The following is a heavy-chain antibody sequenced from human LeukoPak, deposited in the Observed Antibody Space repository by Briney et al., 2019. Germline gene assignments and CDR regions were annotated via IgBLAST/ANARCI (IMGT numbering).Heavy chain of an antibody. CDR3: ARDLYGSSGWYNVLDY. CDR2: ISYDGSNK. V-gene: IGHV3-30*04. Sequence: GRSLRLSCAASGFTFSSYAMHWVRQAPGKGLEWVAVISYDGSNKYYADSVKGRFTISRDNSKNTVYLQMNSLRAEDTAVYYCARDLYGSSGWYNVLDYWGQGTLVTVSS. CDR1: GFTFSSYA. D-gene: IGHD6-19*01. J-gene: IGHJ4*02.